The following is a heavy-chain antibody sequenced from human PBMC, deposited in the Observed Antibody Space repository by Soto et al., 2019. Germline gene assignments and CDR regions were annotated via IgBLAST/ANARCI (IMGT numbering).Heavy chain of an antibody. Sequence: VGSLRLSCEASGFTFGSFQLYWVRQAPGRGLEWISHISGSGDTIYYADSVKGRFTISRDNAKDSLALHMNSLRAEDTGVYFCAREAAYAVWLAGDYFDLWGQGTQVTVSS. D-gene: IGHD6-25*01. J-gene: IGHJ4*01. CDR1: GFTFGSFQ. CDR2: ISGSGDTI. CDR3: AREAAYAVWLAGDYFDL. V-gene: IGHV3-48*03.